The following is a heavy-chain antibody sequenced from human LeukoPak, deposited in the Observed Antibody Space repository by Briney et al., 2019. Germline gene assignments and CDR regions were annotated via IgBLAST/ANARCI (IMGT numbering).Heavy chain of an antibody. V-gene: IGHV3-9*01. Sequence: GGSLRLSCAASGFTFDDYAMHWVRQAPGKGLEWVSGISWNSGSIGYADSVKGRFTISRDNAKNSLYLQMNSLTAEDTAVYYCARVKVGATRYYYYGMDVWGQGTTVTVSS. CDR2: ISWNSGSI. D-gene: IGHD1-26*01. J-gene: IGHJ6*02. CDR3: ARVKVGATRYYYYGMDV. CDR1: GFTFDDYA.